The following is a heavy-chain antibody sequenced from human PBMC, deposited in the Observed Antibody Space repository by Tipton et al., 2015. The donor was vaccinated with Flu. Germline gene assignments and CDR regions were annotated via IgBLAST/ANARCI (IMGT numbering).Heavy chain of an antibody. CDR3: ARDSHYYGGSFSLDFDL. Sequence: QLVQSGGGLVKPGGSLRLSCAASGFPFSGYMIHWVRQAPGEGLVWLSRINTDGSDKKYADFVEGQFTISRDNAKKTVYLQMNNLRAEDTALYYCARDSHYYGGSFSLDFDLWGQGTMVTVSS. CDR1: GFPFSGYM. V-gene: IGHV3-74*01. D-gene: IGHD3-10*01. J-gene: IGHJ3*01. CDR2: INTDGSDK.